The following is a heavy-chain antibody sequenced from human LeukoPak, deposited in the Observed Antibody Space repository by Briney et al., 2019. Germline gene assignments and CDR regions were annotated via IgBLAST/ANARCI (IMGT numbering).Heavy chain of an antibody. CDR3: ASEGIAAAADI. CDR2: ISDIGGGT. CDR1: GFAFSNHA. J-gene: IGHJ3*02. V-gene: IGHV3-23*01. D-gene: IGHD6-13*01. Sequence: GSLRLSCAASGFAFSNHAMSWVRQAPGKGLEWVSGISDIGGGTYYADSVKGRFTISTDNSKNTLYLQMNSLRAEDTAVYYCASEGIAAAADIWGQGTMVTVSS.